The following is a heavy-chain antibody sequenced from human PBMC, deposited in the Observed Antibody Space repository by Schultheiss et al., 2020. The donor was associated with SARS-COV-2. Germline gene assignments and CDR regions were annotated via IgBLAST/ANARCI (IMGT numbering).Heavy chain of an antibody. V-gene: IGHV4-34*01. Sequence: SQTLSLTCAVYGGSFRIYSWSWIRQPPEKGLEWIGSIYYSGSTYYNPSLKSRVTISVDTSKNQFSLKLSSVTAADTAVYYCARSLTAMGEFDPWGQGTLVTVSS. CDR3: ARSLTAMGEFDP. CDR1: GGSFRIYS. J-gene: IGHJ5*02. D-gene: IGHD5-18*01. CDR2: IYYSGST.